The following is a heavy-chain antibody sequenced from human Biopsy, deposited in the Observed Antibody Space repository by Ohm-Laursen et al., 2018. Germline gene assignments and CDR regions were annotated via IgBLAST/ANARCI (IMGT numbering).Heavy chain of an antibody. CDR2: ISGNGDII. V-gene: IGHV3-23*01. D-gene: IGHD4-17*01. Sequence: SLRLSCSASGFTFSSYAMAWFRQAPGKGLEWVSTISGNGDIIYDTDSVKGRFTISRDNSKNTLYLQMNSLGADDTAVYYCALAAAQTVTHFDYWGQGTLVTVSS. CDR3: ALAAAQTVTHFDY. CDR1: GFTFSSYA. J-gene: IGHJ4*02.